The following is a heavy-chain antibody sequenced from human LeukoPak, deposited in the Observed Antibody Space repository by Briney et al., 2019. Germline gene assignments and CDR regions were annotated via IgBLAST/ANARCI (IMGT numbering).Heavy chain of an antibody. CDR3: ARFWSGYSYYFDY. J-gene: IGHJ4*02. D-gene: IGHD3-3*01. CDR2: IWYDGSNK. Sequence: GRSLRLSCAASGFTFSSYGMHWVRQAPGKGLEWVAVIWYDGSNKYYADSVKGRFTISRDNSKNTLYLQMNSLRAEDTAVYYCARFWSGYSYYFDYWGQGTLATVSS. V-gene: IGHV3-33*01. CDR1: GFTFSSYG.